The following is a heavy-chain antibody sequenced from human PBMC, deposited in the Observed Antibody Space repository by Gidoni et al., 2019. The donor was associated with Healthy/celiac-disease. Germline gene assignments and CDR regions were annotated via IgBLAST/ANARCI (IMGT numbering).Heavy chain of an antibody. Sequence: EVQLVESGGGLVKSGGSLRLSCAASGFTFSSYSMNWVRQAPGKGLEWVSSISSSSSYIYYADSVKGRFTISRDNAKNSLYLQMNSLRAEDTAVYYCARDLGSSSWYSLGFDYWGQGTLVTVSS. D-gene: IGHD6-13*01. J-gene: IGHJ4*02. CDR3: ARDLGSSSWYSLGFDY. CDR2: ISSSSSYI. CDR1: GFTFSSYS. V-gene: IGHV3-21*01.